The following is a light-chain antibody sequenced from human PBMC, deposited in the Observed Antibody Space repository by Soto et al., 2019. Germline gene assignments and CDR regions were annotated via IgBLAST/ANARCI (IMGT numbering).Light chain of an antibody. J-gene: IGLJ1*01. CDR2: DVS. Sequence: QPASVSGSPGQSITISCTGTCSDVGGYNYVSWYQQHPGKAPKLMIYDVSNRPSGVSNRFSGSKSGNTASLTISGLQAEDEADYYCSSYTSSSTYVFGTGTKLTVL. CDR3: SSYTSSSTYV. CDR1: CSDVGGYNY. V-gene: IGLV2-14*01.